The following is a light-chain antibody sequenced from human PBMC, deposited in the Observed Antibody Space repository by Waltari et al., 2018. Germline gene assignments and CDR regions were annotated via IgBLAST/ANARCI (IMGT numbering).Light chain of an antibody. J-gene: IGLJ2*01. V-gene: IGLV2-14*01. CDR2: DVV. CDR3: SSYASSK. Sequence: QSALTQPASASGSPGQTYTSPCPGTGSAIGGQNYVSWYQQHPGKAPKLMIYDVVKRPSGVSNRFSGSKSGNTASLTISGLQAEDDAIYYCSSYASSKFGGGTKLTVL. CDR1: GSAIGGQNY.